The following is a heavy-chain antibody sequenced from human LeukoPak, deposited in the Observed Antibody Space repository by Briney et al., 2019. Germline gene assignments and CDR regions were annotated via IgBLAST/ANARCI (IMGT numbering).Heavy chain of an antibody. V-gene: IGHV1-18*01. Sequence: ASVKVSCKASGYTFTNYHIAWVRQAPGQGLEWMGWVSTNDGNTVYAQKLQGRVTMTTDTSTSTAYMELRSLRSDDTAVYYCASIVGATGVPYWGQGTLVTVSS. CDR2: VSTNDGNT. J-gene: IGHJ4*02. CDR1: GYTFTNYH. D-gene: IGHD1-26*01. CDR3: ASIVGATGVPY.